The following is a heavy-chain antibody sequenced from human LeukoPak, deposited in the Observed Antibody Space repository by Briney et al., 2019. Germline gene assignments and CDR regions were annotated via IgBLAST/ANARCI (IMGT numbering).Heavy chain of an antibody. CDR1: GGTFSSYA. CDR3: ARSQITRRDGYNYVDY. Sequence: SVKVSCKASGGTFSSYAISWVRQAPGQGLEWMGRIIPILGIANYAQKFQGRVTITADKSTSTAYMELSSLRSEDTAVYYCARSQITRRDGYNYVDYWGQGTLVTVSS. D-gene: IGHD5-24*01. V-gene: IGHV1-69*04. J-gene: IGHJ4*02. CDR2: IIPILGIA.